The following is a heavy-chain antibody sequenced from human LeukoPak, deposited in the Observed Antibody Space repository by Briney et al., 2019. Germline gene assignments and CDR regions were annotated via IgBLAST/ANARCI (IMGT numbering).Heavy chain of an antibody. D-gene: IGHD6-19*01. CDR3: ARAYSSGWYGDFDY. Sequence: GGSLRLSCAASGFTFSSHWMHWVRQAPGKGLVWVSRINSDGSSISYADSVKGRFTISRDNAKNTLYLQMNSLRAEDTAVYYCARAYSSGWYGDFDYWGQGTLVTVSS. V-gene: IGHV3-74*01. J-gene: IGHJ4*02. CDR2: INSDGSSI. CDR1: GFTFSSHW.